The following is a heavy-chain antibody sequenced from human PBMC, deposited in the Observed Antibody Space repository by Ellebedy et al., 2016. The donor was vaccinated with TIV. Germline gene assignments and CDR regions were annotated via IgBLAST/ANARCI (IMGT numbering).Heavy chain of an antibody. CDR3: ARGPNYGARSDYFDF. J-gene: IGHJ4*02. CDR2: IKKDGSGQ. V-gene: IGHV3-7*03. CDR1: EFTFSNHW. Sequence: PGGSLRLSCSASEFTFSNHWMNWVRQAPGKGLEWVASIKKDGSGQYYVDSVKGRFTIPRDNAKNSLYLEMNSLTVEDTDVYYCARGPNYGARSDYFDFWGQGTLATVSS. D-gene: IGHD4/OR15-4a*01.